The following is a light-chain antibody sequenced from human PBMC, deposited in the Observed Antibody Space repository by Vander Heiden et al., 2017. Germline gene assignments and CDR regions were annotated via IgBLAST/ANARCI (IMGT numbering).Light chain of an antibody. V-gene: IGKV1D-12*01. J-gene: IGKJ4*01. Sequence: DIRMTQSPSSVSASVGDRVTITCRASQDISYFLAWYQQKPGKAPNLLIYSASTLQTGVPSRFSGSGSGTDSILNISSLQPEDFATYYCQQANTFPLTFGGGTKVEIK. CDR1: QDISYF. CDR2: SAS. CDR3: QQANTFPLT.